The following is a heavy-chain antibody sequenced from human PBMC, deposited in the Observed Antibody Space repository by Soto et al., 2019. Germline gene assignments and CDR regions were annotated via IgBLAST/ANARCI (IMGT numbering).Heavy chain of an antibody. CDR3: ARYHVVSAVSFDH. CDR2: IYYNGRT. CDR1: GRSVSNSDFY. Sequence: SETLSLTCNVSGRSVSNSDFYWSWIRQPPGKGLEWIGYIYYNGRTNYNPSLKSRVTISLDTSKNQFSLELTSVTAADTAIYYCARYHVVSAVSFDHWGQGTLVTVSS. D-gene: IGHD2-2*01. J-gene: IGHJ4*02. V-gene: IGHV4-61*08.